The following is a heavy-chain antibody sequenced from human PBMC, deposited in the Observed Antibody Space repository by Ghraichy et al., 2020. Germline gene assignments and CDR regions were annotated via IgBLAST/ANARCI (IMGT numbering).Heavy chain of an antibody. D-gene: IGHD5/OR15-5a*01. J-gene: IGHJ4*03. CDR1: GGSVNTASHY. V-gene: IGHV4-39*01. Sequence: SETLSLTCNVSGGSVNTASHYWGWIRQSPGQGLAWIGSVFFSGSAYYGPSFRTRIILSVATSQYQFSLRLTSVNAADTAIYCCARSHGNLSTPLEYWGQGIQVTVSS. CDR2: VFFSGSA. CDR3: ARSHGNLSTPLEY.